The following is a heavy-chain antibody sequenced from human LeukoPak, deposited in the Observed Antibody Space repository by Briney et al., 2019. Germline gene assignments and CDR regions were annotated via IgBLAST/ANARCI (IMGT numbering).Heavy chain of an antibody. CDR2: ISHSGTT. V-gene: IGHV4-34*01. D-gene: IGHD3-16*01. J-gene: IGHJ3*02. CDR1: GGSFSDYQ. Sequence: ETLSLTCAVSGGSFSDYQWNWIRQSPGKGLEWLGEISHSGTTTYNPSLKSRVTISVDTSKNQFSLRLRSVTAADTAVYYCARGLVWRFLLDSRRDSFDIWGQGTTITVSS. CDR3: ARGLVWRFLLDSRRDSFDI.